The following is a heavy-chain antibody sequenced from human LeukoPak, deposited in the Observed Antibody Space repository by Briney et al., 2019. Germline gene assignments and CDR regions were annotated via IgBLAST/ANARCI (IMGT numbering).Heavy chain of an antibody. CDR1: GYTFTSYD. CDR3: VRGPHTSGWPQHYY. Sequence: ASVKVSCKASGYTFTSYDINWVRQATGQGLEWMGWMNPNSGNTGYAQKFQGRLTMTRNTSMTTAYMELSGLTSEDTAVYYCVRGPHTSGWPQHYYWGQGTLVTVSS. V-gene: IGHV1-8*01. J-gene: IGHJ4*02. CDR2: MNPNSGNT. D-gene: IGHD6-19*01.